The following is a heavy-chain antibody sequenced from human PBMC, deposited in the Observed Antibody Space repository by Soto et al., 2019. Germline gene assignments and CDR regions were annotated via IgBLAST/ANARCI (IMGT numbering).Heavy chain of an antibody. D-gene: IGHD3-10*01. CDR1: GDTFNFYT. V-gene: IGHV1-69*08. Sequence: QVQLVQSGAEVKKPGSPVRVSCTASGDTFNFYTISWVRQVPGQGPAWMGRIIPMLGTSNYAQKFQGRDTSMTDQSTSPVYMNRSGLTSEDTAVYYCATNYGSGSTHFDYWGQGPLVTVSS. CDR2: IIPMLGTS. CDR3: ATNYGSGSTHFDY. J-gene: IGHJ4*02.